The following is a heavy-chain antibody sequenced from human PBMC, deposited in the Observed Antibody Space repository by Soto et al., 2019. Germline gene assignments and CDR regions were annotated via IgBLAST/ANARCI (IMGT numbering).Heavy chain of an antibody. J-gene: IGHJ3*02. D-gene: IGHD3-3*01. CDR3: ARGGGVGVAGSAAFDM. V-gene: IGHV1-2*02. CDR1: GYPVTAYY. Sequence: QLHLVQSGAVVKKPGASVTVSCSASGYPVTAYYMHWVRQAPGRGLEWMGGINPATGAAKYTQTFRGRVTMARDTATSTVFMEMSGLASADPAGFFCARGGGVGVAGSAAFDMWGQGTLVTVSS. CDR2: INPATGAA.